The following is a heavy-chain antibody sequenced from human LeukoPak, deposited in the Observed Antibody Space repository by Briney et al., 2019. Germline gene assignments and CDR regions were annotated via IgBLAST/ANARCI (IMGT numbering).Heavy chain of an antibody. J-gene: IGHJ4*02. D-gene: IGHD6-19*01. CDR1: GFTFSAYA. CDR2: INGGGGST. V-gene: IGHV3-23*01. CDR3: AKVSRYTSGWYVDFDC. Sequence: PGGSLRLSCAASGFTFSAYAMNWVRQAPGKGLEWVSGINGGGGSTYYADSVKGRFTISRDNSKNTLYLQMSSLRAEDTAVYYCAKVSRYTSGWYVDFDCWGQGSPVTVSS.